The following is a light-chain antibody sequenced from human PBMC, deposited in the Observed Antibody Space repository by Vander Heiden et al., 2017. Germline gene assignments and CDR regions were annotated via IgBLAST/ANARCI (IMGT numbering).Light chain of an antibody. Sequence: IVMTPSPLSLPVTPGEPASISCRSSQSLLHSNGYNYLDWYLQKPGQSPQLLIYLGSNRASGVPDRFSGSGSGTDFTLKISRVEAEDVGVYYCMQALQYTFGQGTKLEIK. CDR2: LGS. J-gene: IGKJ2*01. V-gene: IGKV2-28*01. CDR1: QSLLHSNGYNY. CDR3: MQALQYT.